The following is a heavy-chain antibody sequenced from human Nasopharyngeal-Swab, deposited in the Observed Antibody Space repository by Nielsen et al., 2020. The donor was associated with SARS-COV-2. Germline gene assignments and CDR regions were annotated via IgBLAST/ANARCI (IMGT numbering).Heavy chain of an antibody. D-gene: IGHD3-16*01. CDR1: GFTVSSNY. Sequence: GGSLRLSCAASGFTVSSNYMSWVRQAPGKGLEWVSVIYSVGSTYYADSVKGRFTIARDNSKNTLYLQMNSLRAEDTAVYYCASSGLARRDLGYWGQGTLVTVSS. CDR3: ASSGLARRDLGY. V-gene: IGHV3-53*01. CDR2: IYSVGST. J-gene: IGHJ4*02.